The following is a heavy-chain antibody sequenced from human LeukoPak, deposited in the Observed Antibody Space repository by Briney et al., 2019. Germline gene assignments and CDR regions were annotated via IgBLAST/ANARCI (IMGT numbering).Heavy chain of an antibody. V-gene: IGHV1-69*05. D-gene: IGHD2/OR15-2a*01. Sequence: SVKVSCKASRGTFSSYAISWVRQAPGQGLEWMGGIIPIFGTANYAQKFQGRVTITTDESTSTAYMELSSLRSEDTAVYYCARVTPTYGSYYYYMDVWGKGTTVTVSS. J-gene: IGHJ6*03. CDR2: IIPIFGTA. CDR1: RGTFSSYA. CDR3: ARVTPTYGSYYYYMDV.